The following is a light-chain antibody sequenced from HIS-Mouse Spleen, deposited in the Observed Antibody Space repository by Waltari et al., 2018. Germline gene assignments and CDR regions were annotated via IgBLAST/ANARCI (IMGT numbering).Light chain of an antibody. CDR2: EDS. V-gene: IGLV3-10*01. J-gene: IGLJ2*01. CDR1: ALPKKY. Sequence: SYELTQPPSVSVSPGQTARITCSGAALPKKYAYSYQQKSGQAPVLVIYEDSKRPSGIPEGFSGSSSGTMATLTISGAQVEDEADYYCYSTDSSGNHRVFGGGTKLTVL. CDR3: YSTDSSGNHRV.